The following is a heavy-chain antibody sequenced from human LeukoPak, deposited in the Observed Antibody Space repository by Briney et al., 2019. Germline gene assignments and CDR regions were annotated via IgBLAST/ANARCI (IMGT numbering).Heavy chain of an antibody. CDR1: GGTFSSYA. Sequence: SVKVSCKASGGTFSSYAISWVRQAPGQGLEWMGGIIPIFGTANYAQKFQGRVTITTDESTSTAYMELSSLRSEDTAVYYCATDLRITMVRGVSPMAYWGQGTLVTVSS. CDR2: IIPIFGTA. V-gene: IGHV1-69*05. D-gene: IGHD3-10*01. CDR3: ATDLRITMVRGVSPMAY. J-gene: IGHJ4*02.